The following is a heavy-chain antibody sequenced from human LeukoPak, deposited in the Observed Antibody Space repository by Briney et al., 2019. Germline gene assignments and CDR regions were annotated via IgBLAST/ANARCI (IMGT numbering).Heavy chain of an antibody. D-gene: IGHD6-13*01. CDR2: MNPNSGNT. Sequence: ASVKVSCKASGYTFTNYGFSWVRQATGQGLEWMGWMNPNSGNTGYAQKFQGRVTMTRNTSISTAYMELSSLRSEDTAVYYCASRRYSSSWYLTYYYYGMDVWGQGTTVTVSS. CDR3: ASRRYSSSWYLTYYYYGMDV. V-gene: IGHV1-8*02. J-gene: IGHJ6*02. CDR1: GYTFTNYG.